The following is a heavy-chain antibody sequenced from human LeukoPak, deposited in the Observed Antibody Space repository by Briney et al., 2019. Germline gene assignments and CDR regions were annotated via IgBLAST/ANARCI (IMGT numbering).Heavy chain of an antibody. Sequence: GGSLRLSCAASGFTFSDYYMSWIRQAPGKGLEWVSYISSSGSTIYYADSVKGRFTISRDNAKNSLYLQMNSLRAEDTAVYYCARAGQYSGYVGYYHYYGMDVWGQGTTVTVSS. V-gene: IGHV3-11*01. CDR3: ARAGQYSGYVGYYHYYGMDV. D-gene: IGHD5-12*01. J-gene: IGHJ6*02. CDR2: ISSSGSTI. CDR1: GFTFSDYY.